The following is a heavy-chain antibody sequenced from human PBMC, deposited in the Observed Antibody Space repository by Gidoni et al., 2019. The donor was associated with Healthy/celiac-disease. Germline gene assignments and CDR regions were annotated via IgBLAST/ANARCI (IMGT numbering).Heavy chain of an antibody. CDR2: ISSSSSYI. CDR3: ARWGPDSSGYLYYGMDV. CDR1: GFPFRSYS. D-gene: IGHD3-22*01. J-gene: IGHJ6*02. Sequence: EVQLVESGGGLVKPGGSLRLSCAASGFPFRSYSMNWVRQAPGKGLEWVSSISSSSSYIYYADSVKGRFTISRDNAKNSLYLQMNSLRAEDTAVYYCARWGPDSSGYLYYGMDVWGQGTTVTVSS. V-gene: IGHV3-21*01.